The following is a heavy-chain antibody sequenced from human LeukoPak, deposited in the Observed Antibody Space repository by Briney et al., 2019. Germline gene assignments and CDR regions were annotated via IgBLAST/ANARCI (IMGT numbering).Heavy chain of an antibody. CDR2: IRYDGSNK. CDR1: GFTFSSYG. CDR3: AKDRSYYGSGSYVFDY. D-gene: IGHD3-10*01. J-gene: IGHJ4*02. V-gene: IGHV3-30*02. Sequence: GGSLRLSCAASGFTFSSYGMHWVRQAPGKGLEWVAFIRYDGSNKYYADSVKGRFTISRDNSKSTLYLQMNSLRAEDTAIYYCAKDRSYYGSGSYVFDYWGQGTLVTVSS.